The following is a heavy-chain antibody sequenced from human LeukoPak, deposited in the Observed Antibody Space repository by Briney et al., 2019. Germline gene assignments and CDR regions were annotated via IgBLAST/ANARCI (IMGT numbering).Heavy chain of an antibody. D-gene: IGHD3-22*01. J-gene: IGHJ3*02. CDR2: ISRNSAYI. CDR3: AREGGFHYDSSGDAFDI. Sequence: PGGSLRLSCAASGFTFRRYTMTWVRQAPGRGLEWVSSISRNSAYIYYADSLRGRLTISRDNAKNSLYLQVGSLGADDTAVYYCAREGGFHYDSSGDAFDIWGQGTMVTVSS. V-gene: IGHV3-21*01. CDR1: GFTFRRYT.